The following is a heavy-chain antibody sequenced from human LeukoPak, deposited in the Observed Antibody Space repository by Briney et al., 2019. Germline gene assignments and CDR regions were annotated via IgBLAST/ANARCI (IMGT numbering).Heavy chain of an antibody. V-gene: IGHV3-74*01. CDR2: INSDGSST. D-gene: IGHD5-18*01. J-gene: IGHJ4*02. CDR3: VRAGGYSYGPGGY. CDR1: GFTFNTHR. Sequence: GGSLRLSCAASGFTFNTHRMHWVRQAPGKGLVWVSHINSDGSSTDYADSVKGRFTISRDNARNTLYLQMNSLRVEDTAVYYCVRAGGYSYGPGGYWGQGTLVTVSS.